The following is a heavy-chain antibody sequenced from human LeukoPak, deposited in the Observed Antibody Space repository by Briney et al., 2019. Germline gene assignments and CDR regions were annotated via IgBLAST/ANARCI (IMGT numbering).Heavy chain of an antibody. Sequence: PGGSLRLSCAASGFTFSSYAMSWVRQAPGKGLEWVSAISGSGGSTYYADSVKGRFTISRDNSKNTLYLQMNSLRAEDTAVYYCARAGMDYYDSSGPYFDYWGQGTLVTVSS. CDR2: ISGSGGST. V-gene: IGHV3-23*01. J-gene: IGHJ4*02. CDR3: ARAGMDYYDSSGPYFDY. CDR1: GFTFSSYA. D-gene: IGHD3-22*01.